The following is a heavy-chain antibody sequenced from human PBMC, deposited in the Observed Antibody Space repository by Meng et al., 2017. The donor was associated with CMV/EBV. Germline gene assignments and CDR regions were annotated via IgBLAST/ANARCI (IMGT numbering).Heavy chain of an antibody. Sequence: GGSLRLSCAASGFTFSSYAVSWVRQAPGKGLEWVSVIYSGGSSTYYADSVKGRFTISRDNSKNTLYLQMNSLRAEDTAVYYCALAALDLFDPWGQGTLVTVSS. CDR1: GFTFSSYA. D-gene: IGHD6-6*01. V-gene: IGHV3-23*03. CDR3: ALAALDLFDP. J-gene: IGHJ5*02. CDR2: IYSGGSST.